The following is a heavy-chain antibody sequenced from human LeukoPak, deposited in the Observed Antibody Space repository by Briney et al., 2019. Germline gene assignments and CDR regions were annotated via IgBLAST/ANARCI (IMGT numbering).Heavy chain of an antibody. CDR2: IFYSGST. V-gene: IGHV4-59*01. CDR3: ARDGSGTGWCTGDY. Sequence: SETLSLTCTVSGNSISSYYWGWIRQPPGQGLEWIGEIFYSGSTNYNPSLKSRVTISVDTSKNQFSLRLNSVTPADTAVYYCARDGSGTGWCTGDYWGHGTLVTVSS. D-gene: IGHD6-19*01. J-gene: IGHJ4*03. CDR1: GNSISSYY.